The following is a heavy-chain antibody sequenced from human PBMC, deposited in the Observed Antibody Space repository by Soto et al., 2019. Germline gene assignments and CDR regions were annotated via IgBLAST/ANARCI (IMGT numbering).Heavy chain of an antibody. CDR1: GGSISSSNW. CDR2: IYHSGST. CDR3: ARALGGGEPLLFDY. J-gene: IGHJ4*02. Sequence: SETLSLTCAVSGGSISSSNWWSWVRQPPGKGLEWIGEIYHSGSTNYNPSLKSRVTISVDKSKNQFSLKLSSVTAADTAVYYCARALGGGEPLLFDYWGQGTLVTVSS. V-gene: IGHV4-4*02. D-gene: IGHD1-26*01.